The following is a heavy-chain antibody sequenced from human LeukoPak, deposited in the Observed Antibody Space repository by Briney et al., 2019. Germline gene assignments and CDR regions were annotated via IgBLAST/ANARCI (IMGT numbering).Heavy chain of an antibody. CDR2: ISGSGGST. J-gene: IGHJ4*02. Sequence: PGGSLRLSCAASGFTFSSYAMSWVRQAPGKGLEWVSAISGSGGSTYYADSVKGRFTISRDNSKNTLYLQMNSLRAEDTAVYYCAKVPDFWSGYYVNYWGQGTLVTASS. CDR3: AKVPDFWSGYYVNY. V-gene: IGHV3-23*01. D-gene: IGHD3-3*01. CDR1: GFTFSSYA.